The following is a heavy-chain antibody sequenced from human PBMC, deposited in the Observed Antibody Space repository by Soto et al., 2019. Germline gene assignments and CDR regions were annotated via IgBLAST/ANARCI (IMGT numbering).Heavy chain of an antibody. V-gene: IGHV4-59*01. CDR1: SGSISTYS. CDR2: ISDIGTT. CDR3: AREPRQGDRIYYFDY. J-gene: IGHJ4*02. D-gene: IGHD2-21*02. Sequence: SETMSLTCTVSSGSISTYSWNWIRQPPGKGLEWVGYISDIGTTNYNPSLQSRVTISVDTSKNQFSLKLSSVTAADTAVYYCAREPRQGDRIYYFDYWGPGALVTVSS.